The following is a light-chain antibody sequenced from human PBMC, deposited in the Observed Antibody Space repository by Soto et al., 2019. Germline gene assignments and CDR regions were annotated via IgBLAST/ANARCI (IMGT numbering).Light chain of an antibody. CDR1: SSDVGSYNL. V-gene: IGLV2-23*03. J-gene: IGLJ2*01. CDR3: CSYAGSSTFVV. CDR2: EGR. Sequence: QSALTQPASVSGSPGQSITISCTGTSSDVGSYNLVSWYQQHPGKAPKLMIYEGRKRPSGVSNRFSGSKSGNTDSLTISGLQAEDEADYYCCSYAGSSTFVVFGGGTKLTVL.